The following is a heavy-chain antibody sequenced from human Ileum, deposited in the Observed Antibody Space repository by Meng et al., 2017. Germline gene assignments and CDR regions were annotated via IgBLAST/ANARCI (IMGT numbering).Heavy chain of an antibody. Sequence: VHLEEWGAGLLKPSETLSLSCAVSGTWWSWVRQPPGKGLEWIGEIFQSGRTNYNPSLKSRVTISIDKSKSQISLQLSAVTAADTAVYSCATSNDRDVYYLGYWGQGTLVTVSS. J-gene: IGHJ4*02. CDR2: IFQSGRT. CDR1: GTW. CDR3: ATSNDRDVYYLGY. V-gene: IGHV4-4*02. D-gene: IGHD3-22*01.